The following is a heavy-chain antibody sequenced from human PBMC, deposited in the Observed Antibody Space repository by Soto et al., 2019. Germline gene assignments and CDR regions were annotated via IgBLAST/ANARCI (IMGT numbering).Heavy chain of an antibody. CDR1: GFTFSSYA. CDR3: AKDRRDSDRSGYQPPGYYYYGMDV. V-gene: IGHV3-23*01. Sequence: PGGSLRLSCAASGFTFSSYAMSWVRQAPGKGLEWVSAISGSGGSTYYADSVKGRFTISRDNSKNTLFLQMNSLRAEDTAVYYCAKDRRDSDRSGYQPPGYYYYGMDVLGHGTTFTVSS. J-gene: IGHJ6*02. CDR2: ISGSGGST. D-gene: IGHD3-22*01.